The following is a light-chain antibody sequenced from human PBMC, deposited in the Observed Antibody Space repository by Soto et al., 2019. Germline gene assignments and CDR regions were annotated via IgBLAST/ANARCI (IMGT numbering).Light chain of an antibody. CDR1: SRDIGGYNC. Sequence: QSALTQPASVSGSPGQSITISCTGTSRDIGGYNCVPWYQQRPGRAPKLIIYEVSNRPSGVSDRFSGAKSGNTASLTSSGLQTEDEADYYCSSFTTRSSLVVFGGGSKLTVL. CDR3: SSFTTRSSLVV. V-gene: IGLV2-14*03. CDR2: EVS. J-gene: IGLJ2*01.